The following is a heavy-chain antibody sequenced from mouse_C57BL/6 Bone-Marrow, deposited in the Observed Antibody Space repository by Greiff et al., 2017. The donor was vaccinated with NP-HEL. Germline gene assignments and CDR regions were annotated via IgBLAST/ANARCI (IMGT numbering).Heavy chain of an antibody. CDR3: TSYYYGSSLDY. V-gene: IGHV14-4*01. J-gene: IGHJ2*01. Sequence: DVQLQQSGAELVRPGASVKLSCTASGFNIKDDYMHWVKQRPEQGLEWIGWIDPENGDTEYAPKFQGKATITADTSSNTAYLQLSSLTSEDTAVYYCTSYYYGSSLDYWGQGTTLTVSS. D-gene: IGHD1-1*01. CDR2: IDPENGDT. CDR1: GFNIKDDY.